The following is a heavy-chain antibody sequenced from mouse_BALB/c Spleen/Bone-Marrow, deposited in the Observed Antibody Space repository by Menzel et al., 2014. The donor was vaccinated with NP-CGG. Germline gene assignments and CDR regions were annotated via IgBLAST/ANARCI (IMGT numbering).Heavy chain of an antibody. CDR2: INPDSSMI. V-gene: IGHV4-1*02. J-gene: IGHJ3*01. CDR1: GFDFSRYW. D-gene: IGHD1-2*01. Sequence: DVMLVESGGGLVQPGGSLKLSCAASGFDFSRYWMTWVRQAPGKGLEWIGEINPDSSMINYAPSLKDKFIISRDNAKNTLYLQMSKVRSEDTALYYCAKNYYYGYVAYWGQGTLVTVSA. CDR3: AKNYYYGYVAY.